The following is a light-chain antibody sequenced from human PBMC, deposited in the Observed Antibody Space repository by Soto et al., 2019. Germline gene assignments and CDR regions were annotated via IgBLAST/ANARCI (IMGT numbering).Light chain of an antibody. V-gene: IGLV2-14*01. Sequence: QSALTQPASVSGSPGQSITISCTGTSSDVGTYNYVSWYQQHPGKAPKLMVYEVSHRPSGVSHRFSGSKSGNTASLTISGLQPEDEADYHCSSYTNSGTLVVFGGGTKLTVL. CDR2: EVS. CDR3: SSYTNSGTLVV. J-gene: IGLJ2*01. CDR1: SSDVGTYNY.